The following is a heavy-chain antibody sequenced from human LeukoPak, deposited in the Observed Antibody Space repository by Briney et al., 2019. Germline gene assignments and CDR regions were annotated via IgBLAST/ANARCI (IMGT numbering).Heavy chain of an antibody. CDR3: TRRLVTTVNDY. J-gene: IGHJ4*02. V-gene: IGHV3-73*01. D-gene: IGHD4-17*01. CDR2: IRSKANDHAT. Sequence: HPGGSLRLSCAASGFTFSGSAMHWVRQSPGKGLEWVGRIRSKANDHATAYAASVRGRFTISRDDSKNTAYLQMNSLKTEDTAVYYCTRRLVTTVNDYWGQGTLVTVSS. CDR1: GFTFSGSA.